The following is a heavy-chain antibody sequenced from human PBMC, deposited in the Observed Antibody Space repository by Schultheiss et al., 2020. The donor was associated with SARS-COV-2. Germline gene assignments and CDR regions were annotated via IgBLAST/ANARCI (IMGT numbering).Heavy chain of an antibody. CDR2: IYTSGST. CDR3: ARGSGSYWY. CDR1: GGSISSSSYY. D-gene: IGHD1-26*01. V-gene: IGHV4-61*02. Sequence: LRLSCTVSGGSISSSSYYWSWIRQPAGKGLEWIGRIYTSGSTNYNPSLKSRVTISVDTSKNQFSLKLSSVTAADTAVYYCARGSGSYWYWGQGTLVTVSS. J-gene: IGHJ4*02.